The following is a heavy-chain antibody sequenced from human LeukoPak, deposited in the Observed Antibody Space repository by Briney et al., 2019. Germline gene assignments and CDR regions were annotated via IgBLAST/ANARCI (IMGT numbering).Heavy chain of an antibody. Sequence: PGGSLRLSCAASGFTFSSYWMSWARQAPGKGLEWVANIKQDGSEKYYVDSVKGRFTISRDNAKNSLYLQMNSLRAEDTAVYYCARDKAPYDYVWGSYRYGAYWGQGTLVTVSS. CDR1: GFTFSSYW. D-gene: IGHD3-16*02. J-gene: IGHJ4*02. V-gene: IGHV3-7*01. CDR2: IKQDGSEK. CDR3: ARDKAPYDYVWGSYRYGAY.